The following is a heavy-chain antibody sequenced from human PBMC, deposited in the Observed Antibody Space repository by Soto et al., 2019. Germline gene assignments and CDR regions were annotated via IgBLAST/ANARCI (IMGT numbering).Heavy chain of an antibody. Sequence: EEQLVETGGKLVQPGGSLRLSCVVSGFTVSSNYMSWVRQAPGGGLEWVSSIYGGGDTFYADSVKGRFTISKDSSQNTLYLQMSSLKADDSAVYYCARDRWGREKGGYPHSNGMIVWGQGTTVTVSS. J-gene: IGHJ6*02. CDR2: IYGGGDT. D-gene: IGHD5-12*01. CDR3: ARDRWGREKGGYPHSNGMIV. V-gene: IGHV3-53*02. CDR1: GFTVSSNY.